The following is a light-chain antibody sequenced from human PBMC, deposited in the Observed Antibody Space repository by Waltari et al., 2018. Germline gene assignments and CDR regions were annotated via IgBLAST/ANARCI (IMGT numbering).Light chain of an antibody. CDR2: DAS. CDR1: QSVTSDH. J-gene: IGKJ2*01. Sequence: EVLLTQSPGPLSVSPGERATLYCRASQSVTSDHLAWYQQIPGQAPRLLIYDASRRATGIPDRFSGSGSGTGFTLTISRLEPEDFAVFYCHQYGSSPVTFGQGTKLEIK. V-gene: IGKV3-20*01. CDR3: HQYGSSPVT.